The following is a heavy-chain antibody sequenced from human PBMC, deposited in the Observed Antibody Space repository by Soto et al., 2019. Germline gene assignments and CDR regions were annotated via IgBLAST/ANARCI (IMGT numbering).Heavy chain of an antibody. J-gene: IGHJ6*02. Sequence: GGSLRLSCAASGFTFSSYWMHWVRQAPGKGLVWVSRINSDGSSTSYADSVKGRFTISRDNAKNKRYLQMNSLRAEDTAVYYCARGPHYGSGSYYTHYYYYGMDVWGQGTTVTVSS. V-gene: IGHV3-74*01. D-gene: IGHD3-10*01. CDR2: INSDGSST. CDR3: ARGPHYGSGSYYTHYYYYGMDV. CDR1: GFTFSSYW.